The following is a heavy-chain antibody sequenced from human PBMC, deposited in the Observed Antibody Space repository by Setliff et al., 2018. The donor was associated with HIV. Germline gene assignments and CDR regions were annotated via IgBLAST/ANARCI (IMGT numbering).Heavy chain of an antibody. D-gene: IGHD3-16*02. CDR3: ARAYMLTFGGVIVNWFDP. CDR1: GFSISTNYY. J-gene: IGHJ5*02. Sequence: LSLTCAVSGFSISTNYYWGWIRQPPGKGLDWIGSIYHSGSTYYNPSLKSRVTISVGPSNSQFSLRLSSVTTADTAVYYCARAYMLTFGGVIVNWFDPWGQGTLVTVSS. V-gene: IGHV4-38-2*01. CDR2: IYHSGST.